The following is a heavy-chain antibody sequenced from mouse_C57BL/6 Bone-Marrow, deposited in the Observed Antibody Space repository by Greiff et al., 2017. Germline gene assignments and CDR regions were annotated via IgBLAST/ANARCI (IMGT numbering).Heavy chain of an antibody. J-gene: IGHJ3*01. CDR1: GFTFSSYG. CDR3: ARLQLGPWFAY. CDR2: ISSGGSYT. D-gene: IGHD4-1*02. Sequence: EVKVVESGGDLVKPGGSLKLSCAASGFTFSSYGMSWVRQTPDKRLEWVATISSGGSYTYSPHSVKGRFTISRDNAKNTLYLQMSSLKSEDTAMYYCARLQLGPWFAYWGQGTLVTVSA. V-gene: IGHV5-6*01.